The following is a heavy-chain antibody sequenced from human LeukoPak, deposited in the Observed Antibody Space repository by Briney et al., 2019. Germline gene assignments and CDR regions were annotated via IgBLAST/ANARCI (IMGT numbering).Heavy chain of an antibody. V-gene: IGHV4-30-4*08. Sequence: SETLSLTCTVSGGSISSGDYYWSWIRQPPGKGREWIGCIYYSGSTYYNPSLKSRVTISVDTSKNQFSLKLSSVTAADTAVYYCARDTVGYCTNGVCHNWFDPWGQGTLVTVSS. CDR2: IYYSGST. J-gene: IGHJ5*02. D-gene: IGHD2-8*01. CDR3: ARDTVGYCTNGVCHNWFDP. CDR1: GGSISSGDYY.